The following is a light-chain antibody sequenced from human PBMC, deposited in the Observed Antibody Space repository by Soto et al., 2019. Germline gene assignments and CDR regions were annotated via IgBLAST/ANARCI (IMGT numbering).Light chain of an antibody. V-gene: IGKV3-15*01. CDR2: GAS. J-gene: IGKJ1*01. CDR1: QSVSSN. CDR3: QQYINWPVT. Sequence: EIVLTQSPATLSLSPGERATLSCRASQSVSSNLAWYQQKPGQAPRALIYGASTRATGIPARFSGSGSGIEFTLTISSLQSEDFAVYYCQQYINWPVTFGQGTKVDIK.